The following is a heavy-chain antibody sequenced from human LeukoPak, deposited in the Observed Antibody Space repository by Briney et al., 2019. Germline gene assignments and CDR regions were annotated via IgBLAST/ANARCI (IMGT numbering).Heavy chain of an antibody. CDR2: ITSDGRST. J-gene: IGHJ5*02. V-gene: IGHV3-74*01. CDR1: GFTFSNYW. CDR3: ARGTPTWFDP. Sequence: GGSLRLSCEASGFTFSNYWMHWVRQAPGKGLVWVSRITSDGRSTSYADSVKGRFISSRDNAKNTLYLQMNSLGVEDTAVYYCARGTPTWFDPWGQGTLVTVSS.